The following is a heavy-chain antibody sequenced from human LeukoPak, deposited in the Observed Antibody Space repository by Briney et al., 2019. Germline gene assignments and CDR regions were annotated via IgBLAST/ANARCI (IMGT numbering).Heavy chain of an antibody. Sequence: GGSLRLSCAASGFTFSSHGMSWVRQAPGKGLEWVSTISGSGDNTYYADSVKGRFTISRDNSKNTLFLQMNSLRAEDTAVYYCAKDSAKKYDDYWGQGTLVTVSS. CDR2: ISGSGDNT. J-gene: IGHJ4*02. CDR1: GFTFSSHG. CDR3: AKDSAKKYDDY. D-gene: IGHD2/OR15-2a*01. V-gene: IGHV3-23*01.